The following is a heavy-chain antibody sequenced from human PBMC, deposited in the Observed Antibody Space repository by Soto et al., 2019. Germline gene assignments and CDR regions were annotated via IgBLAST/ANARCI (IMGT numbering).Heavy chain of an antibody. J-gene: IGHJ6*02. CDR3: GRGGGGIVVVVADTRDYYYGMDV. Sequence: GASVKVSCKASGYTFTSYGTSWVRQAPGQGLEWMGWISAYNGNTNYAQKLQVRVTMTTDTSTSTAYMELRSLRSDDTAVYYCGRGGGGIVVVVADTRDYYYGMDVWGQGTTVTVSS. V-gene: IGHV1-18*01. CDR1: GYTFTSYG. D-gene: IGHD2-15*01. CDR2: ISAYNGNT.